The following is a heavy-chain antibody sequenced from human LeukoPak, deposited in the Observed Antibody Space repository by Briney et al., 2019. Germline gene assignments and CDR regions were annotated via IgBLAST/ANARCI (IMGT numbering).Heavy chain of an antibody. CDR1: GYTFTSYG. D-gene: IGHD2-21*01. CDR2: ISAYNGNT. J-gene: IGHJ4*02. CDR3: ARGDPHCGGDCYWDY. Sequence: ASVKVSCKASGYTFTSYGISWVRQAPGQGLEWMGWISAYNGNTNYAQKLQGRVTMTTDTSTSTAYMELRSLRSDDTAVYYCARGDPHCGGDCYWDYWGQGTLVTVSS. V-gene: IGHV1-18*01.